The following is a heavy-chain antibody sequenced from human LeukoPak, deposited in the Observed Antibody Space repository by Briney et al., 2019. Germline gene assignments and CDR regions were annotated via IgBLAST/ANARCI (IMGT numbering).Heavy chain of an antibody. CDR3: ARESLGLRYFDWLLWY. Sequence: GGSLRLSCAASGLTFSSYAMHWVRQAPGKGLEYVSAISSNGGSTYYANSVKGRFTISRDNSKNTLYLQMGSLRAEDMAVYYCARESLGLRYFDWLLWYWGQGTLVTVSS. J-gene: IGHJ4*02. CDR1: GLTFSSYA. V-gene: IGHV3-64*01. D-gene: IGHD3-9*01. CDR2: ISSNGGST.